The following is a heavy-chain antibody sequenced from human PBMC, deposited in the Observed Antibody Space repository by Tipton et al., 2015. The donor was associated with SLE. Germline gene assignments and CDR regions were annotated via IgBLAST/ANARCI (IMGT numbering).Heavy chain of an antibody. D-gene: IGHD2-2*01. CDR1: GFTFSSYW. CDR2: IKSDGSFT. CDR3: AKESVVAGFDP. Sequence: SLRLSCAASGFTFSSYWMHWVRHAPGKGLVWVSRIKSDGSFTSYADSVKGRFTISRDNAKNTLYLQMNSLRAEDTAVYYCAKESVVAGFDPWGQGTLVTVSS. J-gene: IGHJ5*02. V-gene: IGHV3-74*01.